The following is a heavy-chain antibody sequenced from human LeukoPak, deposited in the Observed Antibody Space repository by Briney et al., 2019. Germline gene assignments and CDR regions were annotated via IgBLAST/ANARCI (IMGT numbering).Heavy chain of an antibody. J-gene: IGHJ1*01. Sequence: NPSETLSLTCTVSGYSISSGYYWGWIRQPPGKGLEWIGSIYHSGSTYYNPSLKSRVTISVDTSKNQFSLKLSSVTAADTAVYYCARLETIAAAAGVLGDFQHWGQGTLVTVSS. CDR1: GYSISSGYY. D-gene: IGHD6-13*01. CDR2: IYHSGST. V-gene: IGHV4-38-2*02. CDR3: ARLETIAAAAGVLGDFQH.